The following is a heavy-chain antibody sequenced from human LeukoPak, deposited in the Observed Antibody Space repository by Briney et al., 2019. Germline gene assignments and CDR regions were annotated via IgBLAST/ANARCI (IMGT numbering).Heavy chain of an antibody. J-gene: IGHJ4*02. Sequence: SQTLSLTCTVSGGSISSYYWSWIRQPPGKGVEWIGYIYYSGSTNYNPSLKSRVTISVDTSKNQFSLKLSSVTAADTAVYYCARGLSQDYFDYWGQGTLVTVSS. CDR1: GGSISSYY. CDR2: IYYSGST. V-gene: IGHV4-59*08. CDR3: ARGLSQDYFDY.